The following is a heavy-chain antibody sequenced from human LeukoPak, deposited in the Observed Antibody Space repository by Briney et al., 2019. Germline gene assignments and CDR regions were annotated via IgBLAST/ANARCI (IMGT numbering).Heavy chain of an antibody. CDR2: IRSKANSYAT. J-gene: IGHJ4*02. CDR1: GFTFSGSA. D-gene: IGHD2-15*01. V-gene: IGHV3-73*01. Sequence: PGGSLRLSCAASGFTFSGSAMHWVRQASGKGLEWVGRIRSKANSYATAYAASVKGRFTISRDDSKNTAYLQMNSLKTEDTAVYYCAKQGQGGLVVVAYFDYWGQGTLVTVSS. CDR3: AKQGQGGLVVVAYFDY.